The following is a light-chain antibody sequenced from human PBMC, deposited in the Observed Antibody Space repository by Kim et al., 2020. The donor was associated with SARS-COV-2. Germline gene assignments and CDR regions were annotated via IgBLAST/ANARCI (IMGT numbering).Light chain of an antibody. CDR3: LKSNIVTLIT. J-gene: IGKJ5*01. V-gene: IGKV1-27*01. Sequence: DIQMTQSPSSLSASVGDRVTITCRASQGISNYLAWYQQKPGKVPKLLIYAASTLQSGVPSRFSGSGSGTDFTLTISSLQPEDVATYYCLKSNIVTLITFGQGTRLGI. CDR1: QGISNY. CDR2: AAS.